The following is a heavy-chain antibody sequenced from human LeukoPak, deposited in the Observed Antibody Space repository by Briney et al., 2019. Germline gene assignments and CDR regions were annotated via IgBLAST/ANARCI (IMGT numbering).Heavy chain of an antibody. CDR3: ARDHSPRMVRGVIYFDY. V-gene: IGHV3-30-3*01. CDR2: ISYDGSNK. D-gene: IGHD3-10*01. CDR1: GFTFSSYA. Sequence: GRSLRLSCAASGFTFSSYAMHWVRQAPGKGLEWVAVISYDGSNKYYADSVKGRFTISRDNSKNTLYLQMNSLRAEDTAVYYCARDHSPRMVRGVIYFDYWGQGTLVTVSS. J-gene: IGHJ4*02.